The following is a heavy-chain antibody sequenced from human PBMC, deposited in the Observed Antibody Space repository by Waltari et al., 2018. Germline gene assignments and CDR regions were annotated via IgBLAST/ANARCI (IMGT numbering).Heavy chain of an antibody. CDR2: INHSGRT. CDR3: ARPLGYCSTSRCPQPWFDP. J-gene: IGHJ5*02. CDR1: GGSISSGDYY. V-gene: IGHV4-30-4*08. D-gene: IGHD2-2*01. Sequence: QVQLQESGPGLVKPSQTLSLTCTVSGGSISSGDYYWSWIRQPPGKGLEWIGEINHSGRTNYNPSLKSRVTISVDTSKNQFSLKLYSVTAADTAVYYCARPLGYCSTSRCPQPWFDPWGQGTLVTVSS.